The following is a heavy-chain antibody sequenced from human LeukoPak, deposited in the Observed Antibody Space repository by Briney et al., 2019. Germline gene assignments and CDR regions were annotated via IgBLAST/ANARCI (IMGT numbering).Heavy chain of an antibody. CDR3: ARASMVRGVIVY. CDR2: INHSGST. J-gene: IGHJ4*02. CDR1: GGSFSGYY. V-gene: IGHV4-34*01. D-gene: IGHD3-10*01. Sequence: PSETLSLTCAVYGGSFSGYYWSWIRQPPGKGLEWIGEINHSGSTNYNPSLKRRVTISVDTSKNQFSLKLSSVTAADTAVYYCARASMVRGVIVYWGQGTLVTVSS.